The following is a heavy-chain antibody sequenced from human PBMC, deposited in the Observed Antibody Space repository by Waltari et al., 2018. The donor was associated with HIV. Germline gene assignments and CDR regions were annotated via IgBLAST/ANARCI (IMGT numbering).Heavy chain of an antibody. V-gene: IGHV4-61*02. CDR2: IYTSGST. CDR1: GGSISSGSYY. J-gene: IGHJ4*02. CDR3: ARVPYSSGWYPFDY. D-gene: IGHD6-19*01. Sequence: QVQLQESGPGLVKPSQTLSLTCTVSGGSISSGSYYWSWLRQPAGKGLEWIGRIYTSGSTNYNPSLKSRVTISVDTSKNQFSLKLSSVTAADTAVYYCARVPYSSGWYPFDYWGQGTLVTVSS.